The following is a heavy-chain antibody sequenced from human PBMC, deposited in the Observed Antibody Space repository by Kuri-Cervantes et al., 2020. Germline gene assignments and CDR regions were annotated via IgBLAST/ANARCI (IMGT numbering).Heavy chain of an antibody. J-gene: IGHJ6*03. Sequence: ASVKVSCKVSGYTLTELSMHWVRQAPGKGLEWMGGFDPEDGETIYAQKFQGRVTMTTDTSTSTAYMELRSLRSDDTAVYYCARGVHDYSPGYYYYYMDVWGKGTTVTVSS. V-gene: IGHV1-24*01. CDR1: GYTLTELS. CDR3: ARGVHDYSPGYYYYYMDV. CDR2: FDPEDGET. D-gene: IGHD4-11*01.